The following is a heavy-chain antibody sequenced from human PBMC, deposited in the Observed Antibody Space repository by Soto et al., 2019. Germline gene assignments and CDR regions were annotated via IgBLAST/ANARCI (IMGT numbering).Heavy chain of an antibody. CDR3: ARSRMTTYDY. CDR2: IYYSGST. Sequence: PSETLSLTCTVSGGSISSSSYYWGWIRQPPGKGLEWIGSIYYSGSTYYNPSLKSRVTISVDTSKNQFSLKLSSVTAADTAVYYCARSRMTTYDYWGQGTLVTVS. J-gene: IGHJ4*02. D-gene: IGHD4-17*01. CDR1: GGSISSSSYY. V-gene: IGHV4-39*01.